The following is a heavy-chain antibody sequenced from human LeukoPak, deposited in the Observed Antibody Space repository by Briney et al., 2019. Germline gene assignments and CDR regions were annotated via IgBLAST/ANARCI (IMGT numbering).Heavy chain of an antibody. Sequence: SETLSLTCTVSGGSISSSSYYWGWIRQHPGKGLEWTGYIYYSGSTYYNPSLKSRVTISVDTSKNQFSLKLSSVTAADTAVYYCARGGPYYYDSSGYFERYYFDYWGQGTLVTVSS. CDR2: IYYSGST. CDR1: GGSISSSSYY. CDR3: ARGGPYYYDSSGYFERYYFDY. V-gene: IGHV4-31*03. J-gene: IGHJ4*02. D-gene: IGHD3-22*01.